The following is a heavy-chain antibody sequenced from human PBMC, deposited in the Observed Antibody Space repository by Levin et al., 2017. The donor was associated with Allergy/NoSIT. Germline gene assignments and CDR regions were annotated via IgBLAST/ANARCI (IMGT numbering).Heavy chain of an antibody. Sequence: GGSLRLSCAASGFTFSSYGMHWVRQAPGKGLEWVAVIWYDGSNKYYADSVKGRFTISRDNSKNTLYLQMNSLRAEDTAVYYCARGGIAVAGTELFDYWGQGTLVTVSS. CDR2: IWYDGSNK. J-gene: IGHJ4*02. CDR1: GFTFSSYG. CDR3: ARGGIAVAGTELFDY. D-gene: IGHD6-19*01. V-gene: IGHV3-33*01.